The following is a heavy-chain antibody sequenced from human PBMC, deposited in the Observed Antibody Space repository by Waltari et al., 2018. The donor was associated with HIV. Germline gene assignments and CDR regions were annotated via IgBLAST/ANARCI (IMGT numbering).Heavy chain of an antibody. CDR2: INPKSGVT. Sequence: QVQLVQSGAEVKKPGASVKVSCTASRFTFTAYYVHWVRQAPGQGLEWRGWINPKSGVTHFAQNLQGRINMTRYTSIKTAYLELSRLQSDDTAVYYCARDWWQLPSGGYFFDYWGQGTLVTVSS. V-gene: IGHV1-2*02. CDR3: ARDWWQLPSGGYFFDY. CDR1: RFTFTAYY. D-gene: IGHD2-15*01. J-gene: IGHJ4*02.